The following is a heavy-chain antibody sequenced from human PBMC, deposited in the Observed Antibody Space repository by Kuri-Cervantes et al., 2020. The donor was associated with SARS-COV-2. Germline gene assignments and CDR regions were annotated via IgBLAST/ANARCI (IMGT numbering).Heavy chain of an antibody. V-gene: IGHV3-30*02. CDR1: GFTFSSCG. Sequence: GESLKISCAASGFTFSSCGMHWVRQAPGKGLEWVTFIRCDGSDESYGDSVKGRFTISRDNSKNTLYLQMNSLRAEDTAVYYCAKNMRDFTVRNAFDIWGQGTMVTVSS. D-gene: IGHD4-17*01. J-gene: IGHJ3*02. CDR3: AKNMRDFTVRNAFDI. CDR2: IRCDGSDE.